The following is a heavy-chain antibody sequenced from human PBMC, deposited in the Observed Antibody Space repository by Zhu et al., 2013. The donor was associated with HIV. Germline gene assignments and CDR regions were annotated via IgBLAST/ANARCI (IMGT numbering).Heavy chain of an antibody. CDR3: ARGMYYYDSSGSDAFDI. CDR1: GGTFSSYA. V-gene: IGHV1-69*06. Sequence: QVQLVQSGAEVKKPGSSVKVSCKASGGTFSSYAISWVRQAPGQGLEWMGGIIPIFGTANYAQKFQGRVTITADKSTSTAYMELSSLRSEDTAVYYCARGMYYYDSSGSDAFDIVGPRDNGHRLF. D-gene: IGHD3-22*01. J-gene: IGHJ3*02. CDR2: IIPIFGTA.